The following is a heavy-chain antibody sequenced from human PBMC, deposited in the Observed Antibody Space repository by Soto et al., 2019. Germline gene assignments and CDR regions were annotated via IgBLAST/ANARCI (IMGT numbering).Heavy chain of an antibody. CDR3: ARDTTVTKLNGYYYGMDV. V-gene: IGHV4-59*01. CDR2: IYYSGST. Sequence: SETLSLTCTVSGGSISSYCWSWIRQPPGKGLEWIGYIYYSGSTNYNPSLKSRVTVSVDTSKNQFSLKLSSVTAADSAVYYCARDTTVTKLNGYYYGMDVWGQGTTVT. J-gene: IGHJ6*02. D-gene: IGHD4-17*01. CDR1: GGSISSYC.